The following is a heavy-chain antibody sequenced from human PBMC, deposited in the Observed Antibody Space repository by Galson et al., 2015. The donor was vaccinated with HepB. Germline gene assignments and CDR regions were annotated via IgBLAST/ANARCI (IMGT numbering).Heavy chain of an antibody. V-gene: IGHV2-70*01. D-gene: IGHD3-22*01. CDR3: ARLDYDSSGYYVDY. CDR2: IDWEDDK. Sequence: PALVNPTQTLTLTCTFSGFSLSTGGMCVSWIRQPPGKALEWLALIDWEDDKYYSTFLKTRLTISKDTSKNQVVLTMTNMDPADTATYYCARLDYDSSGYYVDYWGQGTLVTVSS. J-gene: IGHJ4*02. CDR1: GFSLSTGGMC.